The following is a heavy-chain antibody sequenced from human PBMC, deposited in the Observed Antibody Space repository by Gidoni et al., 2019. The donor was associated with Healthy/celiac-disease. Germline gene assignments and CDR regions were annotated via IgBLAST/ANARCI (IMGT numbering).Heavy chain of an antibody. CDR2: IYYSGST. D-gene: IGHD6-6*01. CDR1: GGSISSYY. CDR3: ARDRGIAARRYYYYGMDV. Sequence: QVQLQESGPGLVKPSETLSLTCTVSGGSISSYYWSWIRQPPGKGLEWIGYIYYSGSTNYNPSLKSRVTISVDTSKNQFSLKLSSVTAADTAVYYCARDRGIAARRYYYYGMDVWGQGTTVTVSS. V-gene: IGHV4-59*01. J-gene: IGHJ6*02.